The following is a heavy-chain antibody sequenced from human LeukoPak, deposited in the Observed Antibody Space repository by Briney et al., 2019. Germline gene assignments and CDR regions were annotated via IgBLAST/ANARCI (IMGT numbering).Heavy chain of an antibody. J-gene: IGHJ4*02. CDR1: GLTFSSYS. V-gene: IGHV3-48*01. CDR2: ISSSSSTI. CDR3: AKDRGPGVVGASRDFDY. D-gene: IGHD1-26*01. Sequence: GGSLRLSCAASGLTFSSYSMNWVRQAPGKGLEWVSYISSSSSTIYYADSVKGRFTISRDNSKNTLYLQMNSLRAEDTAVYYCAKDRGPGVVGASRDFDYWGQGTLVTVSS.